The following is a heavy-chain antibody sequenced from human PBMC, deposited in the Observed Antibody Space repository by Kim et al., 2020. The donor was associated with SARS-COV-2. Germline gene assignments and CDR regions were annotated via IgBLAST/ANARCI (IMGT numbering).Heavy chain of an antibody. CDR3: ARAVLVGYFDL. V-gene: IGHV1-18*01. CDR1: GYTFTTYG. D-gene: IGHD6-6*01. CDR2: ISAYNGNT. J-gene: IGHJ2*01. Sequence: ASVKVSCKASGYTFTTYGISWVRQAPGQGLEWMGWISAYNGNTDYAQKLQGRVTMTTDTSTSTAYMELRSLKSDDTAVYYCARAVLVGYFDLWGRGTLVTVSS.